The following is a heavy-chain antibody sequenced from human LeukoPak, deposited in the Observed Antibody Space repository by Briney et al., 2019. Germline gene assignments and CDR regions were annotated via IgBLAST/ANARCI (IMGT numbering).Heavy chain of an antibody. Sequence: SETLSLTCAVSGXSISSHYWSWIRQPPGKGLEWIAFFYYSGTTKYNPSLKSRVTISADTSKIQFSLKLSSVTAADTAVYYCARQADDSSSSLVYFDYWGQGTLVTVSS. CDR2: FYYSGTT. V-gene: IGHV4-59*08. CDR1: GXSISSHY. CDR3: ARQADDSSSSLVYFDY. D-gene: IGHD6-6*01. J-gene: IGHJ4*02.